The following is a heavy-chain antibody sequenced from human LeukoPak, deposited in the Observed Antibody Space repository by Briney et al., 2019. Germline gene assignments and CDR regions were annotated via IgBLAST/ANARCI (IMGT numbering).Heavy chain of an antibody. D-gene: IGHD2-15*01. Sequence: PGGSLRLSCAASGFTFSNAWMSWVRQAPGKGLEWVGRIKSKTDGGTTDYAAPVKGRFTISRDDSKNTLYLQMNSLKTEDTAVYYCTTVYCSGGSCYHDYWGQGTLVTVSS. CDR2: IKSKTDGGTT. V-gene: IGHV3-15*01. CDR3: TTVYCSGGSCYHDY. J-gene: IGHJ4*02. CDR1: GFTFSNAW.